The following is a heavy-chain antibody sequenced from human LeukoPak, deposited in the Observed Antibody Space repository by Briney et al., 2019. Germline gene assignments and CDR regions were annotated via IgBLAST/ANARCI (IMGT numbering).Heavy chain of an antibody. D-gene: IGHD3-22*01. J-gene: IGHJ6*02. CDR1: GYNFKTHA. CDR2: ISGYNGDT. CDR3: AREYYYDSSGYPKVNYYGMDV. Sequence: GASVKVSCQTSGYNFKTHAVSWVRQVPGQGLEWMGWISGYNGDTAFAQKLQGRVTMTTDTSTSTAYMELRSLRSDDTAVYYCAREYYYDSSGYPKVNYYGMDVWGQGTTVTVSS. V-gene: IGHV1-18*01.